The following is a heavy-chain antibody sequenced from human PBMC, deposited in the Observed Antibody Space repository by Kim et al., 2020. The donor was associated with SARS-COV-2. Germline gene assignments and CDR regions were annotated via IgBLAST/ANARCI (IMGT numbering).Heavy chain of an antibody. J-gene: IGHJ4*02. Sequence: SETLSLTCAVYGGSFSGYYWSWIRQPPGKGLEWIGEINHSGSTNYNPSLKSRVSISVDTSKNQFSLKLSSVTAADTAVYYCARGRGYSYGLDYWGQGTLVTVSS. CDR3: ARGRGYSYGLDY. V-gene: IGHV4-34*01. CDR2: INHSGST. CDR1: GGSFSGYY. D-gene: IGHD5-18*01.